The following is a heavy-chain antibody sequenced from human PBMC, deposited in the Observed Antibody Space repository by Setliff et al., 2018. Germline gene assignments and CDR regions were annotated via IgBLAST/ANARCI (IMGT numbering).Heavy chain of an antibody. CDR3: ARMSGFLYMDV. J-gene: IGHJ6*03. V-gene: IGHV4-61*09. D-gene: IGHD6-25*01. Sequence: SETLSLTCTVSDDSIRSRHYYWSWIRQPAGKGLEWLGQIYTSWRTNYNPSLKGRATLSIDASKRQFSLKLTSVTAADTAVYYCARMSGFLYMDVWGKGTTVTVSS. CDR2: IYTSWRT. CDR1: DDSIRSRHYY.